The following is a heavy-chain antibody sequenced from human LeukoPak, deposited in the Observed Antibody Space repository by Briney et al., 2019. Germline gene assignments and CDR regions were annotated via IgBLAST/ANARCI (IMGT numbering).Heavy chain of an antibody. J-gene: IGHJ4*02. CDR2: IYYSGST. CDR3: ARMRFLEWLLFDY. V-gene: IGHV4-30-4*01. Sequence: KSSETLSLTCTVSGGSISSGDYYWSWIRQPPGKGLEWTGYIYYSGSTYYNPSLKSRVTISVDTSKNQFSLKLSSVTAADTAVYYCARMRFLEWLLFDYWGQGTLVTVSS. D-gene: IGHD3-3*01. CDR1: GGSISSGDYY.